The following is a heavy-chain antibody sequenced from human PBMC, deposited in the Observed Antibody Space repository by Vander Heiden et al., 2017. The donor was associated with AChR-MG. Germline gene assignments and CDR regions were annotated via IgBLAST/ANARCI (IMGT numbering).Heavy chain of an antibody. CDR2: IKQDGSEK. V-gene: IGHV3-7*01. Sequence: EVQLVESGGGLVQPGGSLRLSCAASGFTFSSYWMSWVRQAPGKGLEWVANIKQDGSEKYYVDSWKGRFTISRDNAKNSLYLQMNSLREEETAVYYCARVRGGVGATTGAFDYWGQGTLVPVS. D-gene: IGHD1-26*01. CDR3: ARVRGGVGATTGAFDY. CDR1: GFTFSSYW. J-gene: IGHJ4*02.